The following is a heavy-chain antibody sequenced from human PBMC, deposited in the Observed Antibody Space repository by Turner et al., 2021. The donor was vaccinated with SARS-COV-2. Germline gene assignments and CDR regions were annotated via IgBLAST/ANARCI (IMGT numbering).Heavy chain of an antibody. CDR2: VHYSGTA. CDR3: ARALSERLYSYDSNYYLRNRFDP. D-gene: IGHD3-22*01. CDR1: GGSIRSHY. V-gene: IGHV4-59*11. J-gene: IGHJ5*02. Sequence: QLQLQESGPGLVKPSETLSLTCRVSGGSIRSHYCGWIRQSTGKGLEWIGYVHYSGTANYSTSLMSRVSIAVDTSKNQVSLRMTSVTAADTAVYYCARALSERLYSYDSNYYLRNRFDPWGQGTLVTVS.